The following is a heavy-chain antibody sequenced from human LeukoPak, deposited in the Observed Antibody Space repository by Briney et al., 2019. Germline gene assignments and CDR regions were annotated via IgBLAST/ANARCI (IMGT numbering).Heavy chain of an antibody. CDR2: IGSSDSTT. D-gene: IGHD5-24*01. CDR3: AKDMEMAIKGAFGI. J-gene: IGHJ3*02. Sequence: GGSLRLSCVASGFTFSSYEMNWVRQAPGKGLEWLSYIGSSDSTTHCADSVKGRFTISRDNAKNSLYLQMNSLRAEDMALYYCAKDMEMAIKGAFGIWGQGTMVTVSS. CDR1: GFTFSSYE. V-gene: IGHV3-48*03.